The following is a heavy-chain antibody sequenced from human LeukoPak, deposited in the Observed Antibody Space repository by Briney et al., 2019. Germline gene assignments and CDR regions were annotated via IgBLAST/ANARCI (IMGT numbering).Heavy chain of an antibody. CDR3: ATHGSGMNWFDP. V-gene: IGHV3-21*06. D-gene: IGHD3-10*01. CDR2: ISSSSSYI. Sequence: GGSLRLSCAASGFTFSSYSMNWVRQAPGKGLEWVSSISSSSSYIYYADSVKGRFTISRDNAKNSLYLQMNSLRAEDTAVYYCATHGSGMNWFDPWGQGTLVTVSS. CDR1: GFTFSSYS. J-gene: IGHJ5*02.